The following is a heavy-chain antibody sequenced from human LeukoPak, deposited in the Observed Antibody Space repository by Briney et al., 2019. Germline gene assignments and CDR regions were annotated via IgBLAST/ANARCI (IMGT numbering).Heavy chain of an antibody. CDR3: ARMGESDYFDY. CDR1: GFTFSSYE. D-gene: IGHD3-16*01. Sequence: GGSLRLSCAASGFTFSSYEMNWVRQAPGKGLAWVAYISGSGNYIYYAETVKARFTISRDNDKNLLHLQMNSVKAADTAFYYCARMGESDYFDYWGQGTLVTVSS. CDR2: ISGSGNYI. J-gene: IGHJ4*02. V-gene: IGHV3-48*03.